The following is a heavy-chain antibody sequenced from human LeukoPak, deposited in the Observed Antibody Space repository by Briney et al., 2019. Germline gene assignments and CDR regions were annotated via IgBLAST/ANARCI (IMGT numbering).Heavy chain of an antibody. CDR2: ISPDSNYK. CDR3: ARDAYDSSGYYHGGSWFDP. D-gene: IGHD3-22*01. J-gene: IGHJ5*02. CDR1: GFTFSTYS. V-gene: IGHV3-21*01. Sequence: GGSLRLSCAASGFTFSTYSMNWLRLAPGKGLEWVSSISPDSNYKYYVDSVKGRFTISRDNAKSSLYLQMNSLRAEDTAVYYCARDAYDSSGYYHGGSWFDPWGQGTLVTVSS.